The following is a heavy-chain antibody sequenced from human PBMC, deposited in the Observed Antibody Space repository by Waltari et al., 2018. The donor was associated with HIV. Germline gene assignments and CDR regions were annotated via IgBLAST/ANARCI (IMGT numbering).Heavy chain of an antibody. CDR3: VKDSGRAADVFDL. J-gene: IGHJ3*01. CDR1: GLTFTDFA. D-gene: IGHD3-10*01. Sequence: QLLESGGGLVEPGGSLRLTCGASGLTFTDFAMDWVRQAPGKGLEWVSAIRGGGETFYADSVKGRFTISRDNSKNTLYLQMNSLRADDAAVYYCVKDSGRAADVFDLWGQGTMVTVSS. CDR2: IRGGGET. V-gene: IGHV3-23*01.